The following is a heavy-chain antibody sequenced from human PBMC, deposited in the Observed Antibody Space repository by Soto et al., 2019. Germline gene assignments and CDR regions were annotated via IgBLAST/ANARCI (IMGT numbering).Heavy chain of an antibody. CDR1: GFTFSSYA. CDR3: AKGYGSCDRSSCYYSFDY. Sequence: EVQLLESGGGLVQPGGSLRLSCAASGFTFSSYAVSWVRQAPGKGLEWLSSIRVGDGSTYYADSVKGRFTISRDISKNTVYLQMNSLRAEDTAIYYCAKGYGSCDRSSCYYSFDYWGQGTLVTVSP. CDR2: IRVGDGST. V-gene: IGHV3-23*01. D-gene: IGHD2-2*01. J-gene: IGHJ4*02.